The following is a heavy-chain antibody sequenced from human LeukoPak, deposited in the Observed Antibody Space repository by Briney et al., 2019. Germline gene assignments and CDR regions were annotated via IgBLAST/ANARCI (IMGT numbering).Heavy chain of an antibody. CDR1: GGSFSGYY. D-gene: IGHD3-10*01. V-gene: IGHV4-34*01. CDR2: INHSGST. Sequence: SETLSLTCAVYGGSFSGYYWSWIRQPPGKGLEWIGEINHSGSTNYNPSLKSRVTISVDTSKNQFSLKRSSVTAAATAGYYCGRGGITMFRGRKTSPGFAPWGKGPLVTVS. J-gene: IGHJ5*02. CDR3: GRGGITMFRGRKTSPGFAP.